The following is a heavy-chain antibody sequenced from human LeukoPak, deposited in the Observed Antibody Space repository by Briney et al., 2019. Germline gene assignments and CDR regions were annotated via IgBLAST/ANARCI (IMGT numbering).Heavy chain of an antibody. J-gene: IGHJ6*03. V-gene: IGHV1-69*02. D-gene: IGHD6-6*01. CDR2: VIPILGIA. CDR1: GGTFSSYT. Sequence: SVKVSCKASGGTFSSYTISWVRQAPGQGIEWMGRVIPILGIANYAQKFQGRVTITADKSTSTAYMELSSLRSEDTAVYYCARGRMVVAPISSYYYYYYMDVWGKGTTVTVSS. CDR3: ARGRMVVAPISSYYYYYYMDV.